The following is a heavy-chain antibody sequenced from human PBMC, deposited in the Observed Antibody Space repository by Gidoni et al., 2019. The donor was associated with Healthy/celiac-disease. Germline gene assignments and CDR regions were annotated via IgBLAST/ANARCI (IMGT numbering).Heavy chain of an antibody. CDR1: GGYISSSSYY. J-gene: IGHJ6*02. CDR3: ASTATYYYYYGMDV. D-gene: IGHD5-18*01. V-gene: IGHV4-39*01. CDR2: IYYSGST. Sequence: QLQLQESGPGLVKPSETLSLTCTVPGGYISSSSYYWGWIRQPPGKGLEWIGSIYYSGSTYYNPSLKSRVTISVDTSKNQFSLKLSSVTAADTAVYYCASTATYYYYYGMDVWGQGTTVTVSS.